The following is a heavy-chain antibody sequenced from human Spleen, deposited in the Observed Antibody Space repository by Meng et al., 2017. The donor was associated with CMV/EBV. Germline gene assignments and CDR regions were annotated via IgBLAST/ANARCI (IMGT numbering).Heavy chain of an antibody. CDR3: AKSRDSVYDLIDQ. CDR1: GFTLRSYA. V-gene: IGHV3-23*01. CDR2: ISTSSSIR. J-gene: IGHJ4*02. Sequence: GESLKISCAASGFTLRSYAMSWVRQAPGKGLEWVSHISTSSSIRHYADSLKGRLNISRDNSKNTVYLQLNSLRAEDTAVYYCAKSRDSVYDLIDQWGQGTLVTVSS. D-gene: IGHD5/OR15-5a*01.